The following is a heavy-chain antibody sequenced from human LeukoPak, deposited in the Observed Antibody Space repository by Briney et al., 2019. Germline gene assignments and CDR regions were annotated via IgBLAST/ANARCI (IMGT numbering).Heavy chain of an antibody. CDR1: GGSISSSNYY. CDR2: IYYSGST. CDR3: ARVGYSSGWYYLDY. D-gene: IGHD6-19*01. V-gene: IGHV4-39*07. Sequence: PSETLSLTCTVSGGSISSSNYYWGWIRQPPGKGLEWIGSIYYSGSTYYSPSLKSRVTISVDTSKNQFSLKLTSVTAADTAVYYCARVGYSSGWYYLDYWGQGTLVTVSS. J-gene: IGHJ4*02.